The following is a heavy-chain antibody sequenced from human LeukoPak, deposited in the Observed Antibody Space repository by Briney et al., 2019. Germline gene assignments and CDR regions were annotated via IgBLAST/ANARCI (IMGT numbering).Heavy chain of an antibody. V-gene: IGHV3-48*03. CDR3: ARERGSGWYKEGIFDY. D-gene: IGHD6-19*01. Sequence: PGGSLRLSCAASGFTFSSYEMNWVRQAPGKGLEWVSYISSSGSTIYYADSVKGRFTISRDNAKNSLYLQMNSLRAEDTAVYCCARERGSGWYKEGIFDYWGQGTLVTVSS. CDR2: ISSSGSTI. J-gene: IGHJ4*02. CDR1: GFTFSSYE.